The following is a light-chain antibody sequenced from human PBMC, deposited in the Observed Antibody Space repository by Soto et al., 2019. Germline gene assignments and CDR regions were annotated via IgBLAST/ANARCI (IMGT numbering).Light chain of an antibody. CDR3: QHYNNWPPFT. Sequence: EIVMTQSPATLSVSPGERATLSCRASQSVSSNLAWYQQKPGQAPRLIIYGASTWATGIPARFSGSGSGTEFTLTISSLQSEDFAVYYCQHYNNWPPFTFGPVTKVDIK. J-gene: IGKJ3*01. CDR1: QSVSSN. V-gene: IGKV3-15*01. CDR2: GAS.